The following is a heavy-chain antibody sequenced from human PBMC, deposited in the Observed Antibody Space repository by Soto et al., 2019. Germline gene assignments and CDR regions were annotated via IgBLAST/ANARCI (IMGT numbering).Heavy chain of an antibody. CDR1: GGSISSYY. CDR3: ASRINDYGDYVYFQH. D-gene: IGHD4-17*01. J-gene: IGHJ1*01. Sequence: SETLSLTCTVSGGSISSYYWSWIRQPPGKGLEWIGYIYYSGSTNYNPSLKSRVTISVDTSKNQFSLKLSSVTAADTAVYYCASRINDYGDYVYFQHWGQGTLVTVSS. CDR2: IYYSGST. V-gene: IGHV4-59*08.